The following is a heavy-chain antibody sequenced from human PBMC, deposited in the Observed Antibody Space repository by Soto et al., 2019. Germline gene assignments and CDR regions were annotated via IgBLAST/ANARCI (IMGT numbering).Heavy chain of an antibody. D-gene: IGHD5-18*01. V-gene: IGHV3-23*01. CDR3: AKVLRGYTYGPRDY. CDR1: GFTFSIYA. J-gene: IGHJ4*02. Sequence: GGSLRLSCAASGFTFSIYAMSWVRQAPGKGLEWVSGVSSSGGSAYYADSVKGRFTISRENSKNTVSLQMDSLRAEDTAVYYCAKVLRGYTYGPRDYWGQGTLVTVSS. CDR2: VSSSGGSA.